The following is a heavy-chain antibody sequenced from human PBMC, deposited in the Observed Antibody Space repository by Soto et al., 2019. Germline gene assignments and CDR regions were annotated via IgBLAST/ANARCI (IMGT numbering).Heavy chain of an antibody. D-gene: IGHD5-12*01. CDR2: IYYSGST. J-gene: IGHJ6*02. Sequence: SETLSLTCTVSGGSISSSSYYWGWIRQPPGKGLEWIGSIYYSGSTYYNPSLKSRVTISVDTSKNQFSLKLSSVTAADTAVYYCARLSFGFSEMRGGYDIDGMDVWGQGTTVTVSS. CDR3: ARLSFGFSEMRGGYDIDGMDV. CDR1: GGSISSSSYY. V-gene: IGHV4-39*01.